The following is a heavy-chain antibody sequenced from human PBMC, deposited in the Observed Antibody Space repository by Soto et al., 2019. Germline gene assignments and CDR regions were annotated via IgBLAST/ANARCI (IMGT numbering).Heavy chain of an antibody. CDR3: AREGGIVGATTVHP. CDR1: GGSISSGDYY. D-gene: IGHD1-26*01. CDR2: IYYSGST. V-gene: IGHV4-30-4*01. Sequence: SETLSHTCTVSGGSISSGDYYWSWIRQPPGKGLEWIGYIYYSGSTYYNPSLKSRVTISVDTSKNQFSLKLSSVTAADTAVYYCAREGGIVGATTVHPRGQGILVT. J-gene: IGHJ5*02.